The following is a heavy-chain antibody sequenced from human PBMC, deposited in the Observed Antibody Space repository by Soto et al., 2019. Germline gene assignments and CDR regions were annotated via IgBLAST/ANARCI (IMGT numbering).Heavy chain of an antibody. CDR1: GVFISSYY. J-gene: IGHJ4*02. CDR2: IYYSGST. Sequence: SETLSLTCTVSGVFISSYYWSWIRQPPGKGLEWIGYIYYSGSTNYNPSLKSRVTISVDTSKNQFSLKLSSVTAADTAVYYCARSDGRYWGQGTLVSVSS. CDR3: ARSDGRY. V-gene: IGHV4-59*01.